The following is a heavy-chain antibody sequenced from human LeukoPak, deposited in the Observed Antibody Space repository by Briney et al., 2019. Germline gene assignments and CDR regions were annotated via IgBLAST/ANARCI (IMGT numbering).Heavy chain of an antibody. CDR3: VTAGGARNWFDP. J-gene: IGHJ5*02. D-gene: IGHD6-13*01. Sequence: PSETLSLTCTVSGASISSSSYYWNWIRQPPGKGLEWIGSIYFSGSTYYNPSLKSRVTISADRPKNHFSLKVRSVTGADTAVYYCVTAGGARNWFDPWGQGTLVTVSS. CDR1: GASISSSSYY. CDR2: IYFSGST. V-gene: IGHV4-39*02.